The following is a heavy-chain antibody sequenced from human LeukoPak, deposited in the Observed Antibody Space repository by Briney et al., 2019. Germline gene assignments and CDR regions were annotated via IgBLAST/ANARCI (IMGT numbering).Heavy chain of an antibody. CDR3: VREYSSGYYRTFDY. D-gene: IGHD3-22*01. CDR2: ISHDGSNK. Sequence: GRSLRLSCAASGFIFSSYAMHWVRQAPGRGLEWVAIISHDGSNKYYADSVKGRFTISRDNSKNTLYLQMNSLRAEDTAVYYCVREYSSGYYRTFDYWGQGTLVTVSS. J-gene: IGHJ4*02. V-gene: IGHV3-30-3*01. CDR1: GFIFSSYA.